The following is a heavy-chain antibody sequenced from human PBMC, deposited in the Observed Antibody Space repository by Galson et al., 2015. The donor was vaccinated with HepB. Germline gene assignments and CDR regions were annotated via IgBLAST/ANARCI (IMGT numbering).Heavy chain of an antibody. CDR1: GFTFRNAW. CDR3: TTVFTAARPGISYYYYYYMDV. CDR2: IKSKTDGGTT. V-gene: IGHV3-15*07. Sequence: LRLSCAASGFTFRNAWMNWVRQAPGKGLEWVGRIKSKTDGGTTDYAAPVKGRLTISRDDSKNTLYLQMNSLKTEDTAVYYCTTVFTAARPGISYYYYYYMDVWGKGTTVTVSS. D-gene: IGHD6-6*01. J-gene: IGHJ6*03.